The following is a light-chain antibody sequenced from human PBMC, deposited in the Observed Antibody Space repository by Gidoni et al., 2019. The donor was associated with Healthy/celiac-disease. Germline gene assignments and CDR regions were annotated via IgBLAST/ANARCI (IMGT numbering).Light chain of an antibody. J-gene: IGKJ4*01. CDR3: MQALPSPLT. Sequence: DIVLTQSPLPRPVTAGEPASVSCRSSPGLLHSNVYNYLDWYLQKPGQSPQLLISLGSNRASGVPARFSGSGSGTDFTLKISRVQPEDVGVYYCMQALPSPLTFXGXTKVEIK. V-gene: IGKV2-28*01. CDR2: LGS. CDR1: PGLLHSNVYNY.